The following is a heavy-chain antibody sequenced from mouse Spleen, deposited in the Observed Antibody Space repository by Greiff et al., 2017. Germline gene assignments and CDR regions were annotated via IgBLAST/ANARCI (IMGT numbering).Heavy chain of an antibody. CDR2: INPSSGYT. CDR3: ARWYYGSSAFAY. Sequence: QVQLQQSGAELAKPGASVKLSCKASGYTFTSYWMHWVKQRPGQGLEWIGYINPSSGYTKYNQKFKDKATLTADTSSSTAYMQLSSLTYEDSAVYYCARWYYGSSAFAYWGQGTLVTVSA. D-gene: IGHD1-1*01. J-gene: IGHJ3*01. CDR1: GYTFTSYW. V-gene: IGHV1-7*01.